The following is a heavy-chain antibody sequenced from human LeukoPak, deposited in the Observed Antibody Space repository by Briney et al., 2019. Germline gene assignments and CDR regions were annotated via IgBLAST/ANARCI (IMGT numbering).Heavy chain of an antibody. D-gene: IGHD3-3*01. CDR1: GFTFTNSA. V-gene: IGHV1-58*02. CDR3: ARGRYDFWSGYPSDY. CDR2: IVVGSGNA. Sequence: GASLKVSCKASGFTFTNSAIQWVRQARGQRLEWLGWIVVGSGNANYAQKFQDRVIITRDMSTSTAYMEVSSLRSVDTAVYYCARGRYDFWSGYPSDYWGQGTLVTVSS. J-gene: IGHJ4*02.